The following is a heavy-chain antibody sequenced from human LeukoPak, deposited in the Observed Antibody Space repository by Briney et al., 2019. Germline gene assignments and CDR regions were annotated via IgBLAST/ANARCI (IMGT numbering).Heavy chain of an antibody. D-gene: IGHD1-1*01. CDR1: GYSISSGYY. V-gene: IGHV4-38-2*01. J-gene: IGHJ5*02. CDR2: ICHSGST. Sequence: PSETLSLTCAVSGYSISSGYYWGWIRQPPGKGLEWIGSICHSGSTYYNPSLKSRVTISVDTSKNQFSLKLSSVTAADTAVYYCARQGTTPWFDPWGQGTLVTVSS. CDR3: ARQGTTPWFDP.